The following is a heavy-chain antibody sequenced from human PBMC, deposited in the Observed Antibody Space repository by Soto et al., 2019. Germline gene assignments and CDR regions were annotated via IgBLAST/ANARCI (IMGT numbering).Heavy chain of an antibody. J-gene: IGHJ6*03. V-gene: IGHV4-59*01. CDR1: GASISSYY. D-gene: IGHD3-3*01. CDR3: ARASVTISGVVRSYYMDV. CDR2: IYYSGST. Sequence: SETLSLTCTVSGASISSYYWSWIRQPPGKGLEWIGYIYYSGSTNYNPSLKSRVTISVDTSKNQFFLKLSSVTAADTAVYYCARASVTISGVVRSYYMDVWGKGTTVTVSS.